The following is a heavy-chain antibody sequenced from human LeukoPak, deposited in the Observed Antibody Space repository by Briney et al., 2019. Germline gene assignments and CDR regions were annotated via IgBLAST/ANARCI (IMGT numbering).Heavy chain of an antibody. CDR3: AREWGDGSLDY. V-gene: IGHV3-30*04. Sequence: GRSLRLSCAASGFTFSSYAMHWVRQAPGKGLEWVEVISYDGSNKYYADSVKGRFTISRDNSKNTLYLQMNSLRAEDTAVYYCAREWGDGSLDYWGQGTLVTVSS. J-gene: IGHJ4*02. D-gene: IGHD3-16*01. CDR2: ISYDGSNK. CDR1: GFTFSSYA.